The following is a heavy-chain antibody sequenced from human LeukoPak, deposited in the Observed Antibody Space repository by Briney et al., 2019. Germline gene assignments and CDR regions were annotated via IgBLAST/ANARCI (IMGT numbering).Heavy chain of an antibody. V-gene: IGHV3-30-3*01. Sequence: PGGSLRLSCAASGFTFSSYAMHWVRQAPGKGLEWVAVISYDGSNKYYADSVKGRFTISRDNSKNTLYLQMNSLRAEDTTVYYCAREFFGLLGEFPADVGSPFDYWGQGTLVTVSS. D-gene: IGHD3-16*01. CDR3: AREFFGLLGEFPADVGSPFDY. J-gene: IGHJ4*02. CDR1: GFTFSSYA. CDR2: ISYDGSNK.